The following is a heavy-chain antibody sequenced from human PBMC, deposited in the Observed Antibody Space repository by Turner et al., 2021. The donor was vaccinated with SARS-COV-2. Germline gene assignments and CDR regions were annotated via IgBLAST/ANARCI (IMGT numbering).Heavy chain of an antibody. CDR1: GGSIISSSFH. D-gene: IGHD2-21*02. CDR3: ASPVVVTATPNYYGMDV. Sequence: QLQLQESGPGLVKPSETLSLTCTVSGGSIISSSFHWGWIRRPPGKGLEWIGNIYYSGSTYYNPSLKSRVTISVDTSKNQFSLKLGSVTAADTAVYYCASPVVVTATPNYYGMDVWGQGTTVTVSS. V-gene: IGHV4-39*01. CDR2: IYYSGST. J-gene: IGHJ6*02.